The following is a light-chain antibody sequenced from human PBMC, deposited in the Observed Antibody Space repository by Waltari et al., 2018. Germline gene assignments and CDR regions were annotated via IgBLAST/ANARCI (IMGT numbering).Light chain of an antibody. CDR3: QNHERLPAV. V-gene: IGKV3-20*01. CDR1: QSISRY. J-gene: IGKJ1*01. Sequence: LAFKHSPATLSLSPEDRATLSCTASQSISRYLVWYQQKPGQAPRLLIYAASSRATGIPDRFSGIGSGTDFSLTISRREPEDFGVYFCQNHERLPAVFGQGTKVGIK. CDR2: AAS.